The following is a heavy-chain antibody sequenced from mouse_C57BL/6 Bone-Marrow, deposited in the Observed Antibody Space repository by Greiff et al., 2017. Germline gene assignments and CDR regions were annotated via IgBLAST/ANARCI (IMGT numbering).Heavy chain of an antibody. CDR3: AFYYYGSSYWYFDG. CDR1: GFNITDYY. J-gene: IGHJ1*03. V-gene: IGHV14-2*01. Sequence: VQLQQSGAELVKPGASVKLSCTASGFNITDYYMHWVKQRTEQGLEWIGRIDPDDGETKYDPKFQGKATITADTSSNTAYLQLSSLTSEDTAVYYCAFYYYGSSYWYFDGWGTGTTVTVSS. CDR2: IDPDDGET. D-gene: IGHD1-1*01.